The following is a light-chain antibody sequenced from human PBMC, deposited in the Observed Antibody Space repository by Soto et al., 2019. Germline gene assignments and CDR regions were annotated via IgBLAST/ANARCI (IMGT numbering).Light chain of an antibody. Sequence: DIQMTQSPSTLSASVGDRVSITCRASQSISRQLAWYQQKPGKAPNLLIYQASNLETGVPSRFTGSGSGTEFTLTISSLQPDDFSTYYCLQDQSYWMFGHVTKVEV. CDR1: QSISRQ. J-gene: IGKJ1*01. CDR2: QAS. CDR3: LQDQSYWM. V-gene: IGKV1-5*03.